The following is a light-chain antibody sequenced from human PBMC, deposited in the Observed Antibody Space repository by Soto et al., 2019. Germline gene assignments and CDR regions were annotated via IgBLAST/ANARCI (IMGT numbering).Light chain of an antibody. CDR2: DVS. CDR1: QNIRSR. V-gene: IGKV1-5*01. CDR3: QQYKDYVYT. J-gene: IGKJ2*01. Sequence: DFQMTQSPSTLSASVGDRVTITCRASQNIRSRLAWFQQKPGKAPKLLISDVSTLERGVPSRFSGSGSATEFTLTISGLQPDDFATYYCQQYKDYVYTFGQGTKVDIK.